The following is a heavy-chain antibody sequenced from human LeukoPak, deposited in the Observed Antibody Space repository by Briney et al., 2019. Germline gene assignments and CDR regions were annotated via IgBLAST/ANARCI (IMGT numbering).Heavy chain of an antibody. CDR3: AIVRVGINIR. J-gene: IGHJ4*02. CDR1: GFTFSSYG. CDR2: IRYDGSNK. V-gene: IGHV3-30*02. Sequence: GGSLRLSCAASGFTFSSYGMHWVRQAPGKGLEWVAFIRYDGSNKYYADSVKGRFTISRDNAKNSLYLQMNSLRAEDTAVYYCAIVRVGINIRWGQGTLVTVSS. D-gene: IGHD1-26*01.